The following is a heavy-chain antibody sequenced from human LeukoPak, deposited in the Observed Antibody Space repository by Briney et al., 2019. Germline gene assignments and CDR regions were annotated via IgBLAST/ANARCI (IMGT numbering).Heavy chain of an antibody. CDR1: GGSFSGYY. D-gene: IGHD2-2*01. CDR3: ARGGCSSTSCPPPGFDY. Sequence: SETLSLTCALYGGSFSGYYWSWIRQPPGKGLEWIGYIYNSGSTNYNPSLKSRVTISVDTSKNQFSLKVNSVTAADTAVYYCARGGCSSTSCPPPGFDYWGQGSLVTVSS. J-gene: IGHJ4*02. V-gene: IGHV4-59*01. CDR2: IYNSGST.